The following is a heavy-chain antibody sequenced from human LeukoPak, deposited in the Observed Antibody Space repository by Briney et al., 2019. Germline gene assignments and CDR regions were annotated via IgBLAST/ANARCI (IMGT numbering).Heavy chain of an antibody. D-gene: IGHD3-10*01. CDR1: GGSISSYY. CDR3: ARSAVRGDTHFDY. CDR2: IYYSGST. V-gene: IGHV4-59*12. Sequence: SETLSLTCTVSGGSISSYYWSWIRQPPGKGLEWIGYIYYSGSTNYNPSLKSRVTISVDTSKNQFSLKLSSVTAADTAVYYCARSAVRGDTHFDYWGQGTLVTVSS. J-gene: IGHJ4*02.